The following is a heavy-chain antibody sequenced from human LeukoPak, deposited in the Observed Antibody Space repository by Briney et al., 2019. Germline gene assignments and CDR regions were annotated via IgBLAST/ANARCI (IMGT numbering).Heavy chain of an antibody. CDR1: AGFASSDYR. CDR2: IKQDGREK. D-gene: IGHD6-19*01. V-gene: IGHV3-7*03. Sequence: GGSLRLSCAASAGFASSDYRMNWVRQAPGKGLEWVAIIKQDGREKLYVDSVKGRFTISRDNAKSSLYLQMNSLRAEDTAVYYCVSGIGWLPDYWGQGTLVTVSS. J-gene: IGHJ4*02. CDR3: VSGIGWLPDY.